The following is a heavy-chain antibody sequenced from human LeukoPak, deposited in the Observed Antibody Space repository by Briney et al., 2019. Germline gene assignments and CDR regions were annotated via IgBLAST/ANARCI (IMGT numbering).Heavy chain of an antibody. Sequence: SETLSLTCTVSGGSISSYYWSWIRQPPGKGLEWIGYIYYSGSTNYNPSLKSRVTISVDTSKNQFSLKLSSVTAAGTAVYYCARDGDSSSWYKDAFDIWGQGTMVTVSS. CDR1: GGSISSYY. J-gene: IGHJ3*02. D-gene: IGHD6-13*01. V-gene: IGHV4-59*01. CDR3: ARDGDSSSWYKDAFDI. CDR2: IYYSGST.